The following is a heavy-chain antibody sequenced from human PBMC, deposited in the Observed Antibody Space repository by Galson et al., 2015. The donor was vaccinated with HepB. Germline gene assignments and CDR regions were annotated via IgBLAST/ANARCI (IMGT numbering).Heavy chain of an antibody. J-gene: IGHJ4*02. CDR3: ARDDWGGNHPGVFYFDC. CDR1: GFTFSSYS. CDR2: ISSSSSYI. V-gene: IGHV3-21*01. Sequence: SLRLSCAASGFTFSSYSMNWVRQAPGKGLEWVSSISSSSSYIYYADSVKGRFTISRDNAKNSLYLQMNSLRAEDTAVYYCARDDWGGNHPGVFYFDCWGQGTLVTVSS. D-gene: IGHD4-23*01.